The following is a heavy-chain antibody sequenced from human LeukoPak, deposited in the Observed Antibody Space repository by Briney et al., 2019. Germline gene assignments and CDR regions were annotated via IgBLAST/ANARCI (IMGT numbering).Heavy chain of an antibody. D-gene: IGHD7-27*01. CDR2: INSGGRR. CDR1: GFMFNNYA. CDR3: ARELVSLGTGYFDL. V-gene: IGHV3-23*01. J-gene: IGHJ2*01. Sequence: GGSLRLSCAPSGFMFNNYAMSWVRQAPGKGLEWVSGINSGGRRYYADSVRGRFTISRDNSKNTLHLQMNNLTADDTAIYYCARELVSLGTGYFDLWGRGTLVTVSS.